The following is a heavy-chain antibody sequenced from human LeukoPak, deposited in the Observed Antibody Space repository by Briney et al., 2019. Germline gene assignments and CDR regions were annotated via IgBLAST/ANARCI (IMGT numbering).Heavy chain of an antibody. CDR1: GFTFSSYS. D-gene: IGHD1-26*01. V-gene: IGHV3-53*01. CDR3: ARGGSYLRAFDI. Sequence: GGSLGLSCAASGFTFSSYSMNWVRQAPGKGLEWVSIIYSGGSTFYADSVKGRFTISRDNSKNTLYLQMNSLRAEDTAVYYCARGGSYLRAFDIWGQGTMVTVSS. J-gene: IGHJ3*02. CDR2: IYSGGST.